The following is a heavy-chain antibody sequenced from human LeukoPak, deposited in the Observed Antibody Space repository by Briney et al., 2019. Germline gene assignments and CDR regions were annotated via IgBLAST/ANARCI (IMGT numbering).Heavy chain of an antibody. CDR3: ARGGTTSWFDP. CDR1: GGSISSGDYY. CDR2: IYYSGST. D-gene: IGHD1-1*01. J-gene: IGHJ5*02. V-gene: IGHV4-30-4*01. Sequence: PSETLSLTCTVSGGSISSGDYYWSWIRQPPGKGLEWIGYIYYSGSTYYNPSLKSRVTISVDTSKNQFSLKLSSVTAADTAVYYCARGGTTSWFDPWGQGTLVTVSS.